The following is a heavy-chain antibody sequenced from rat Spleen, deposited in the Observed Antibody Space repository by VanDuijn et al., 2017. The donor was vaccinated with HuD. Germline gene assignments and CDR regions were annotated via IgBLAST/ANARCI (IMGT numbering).Heavy chain of an antibody. CDR1: GFTFSDYY. CDR2: ISYDGSST. Sequence: EVQLVESDGGLVQPGRSLKLSCAASGFTFSDYYMAWVRQAPTKGLEWVATISYDGSSTYYRDSVKGRFTVSRDDAESTLYLQMDSLRSEDTATYYCARDRYGGSAYNWFAYWGQGTLVTVSS. D-gene: IGHD1-11*01. J-gene: IGHJ3*01. CDR3: ARDRYGGSAYNWFAY. V-gene: IGHV5-29*01.